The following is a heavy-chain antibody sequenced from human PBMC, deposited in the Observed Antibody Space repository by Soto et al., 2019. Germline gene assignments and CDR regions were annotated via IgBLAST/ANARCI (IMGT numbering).Heavy chain of an antibody. CDR3: PRDDDYPDNAFDY. J-gene: IGHJ4*02. V-gene: IGHV3-33*01. D-gene: IGHD4-17*01. CDR2: ILKDGSDQ. Sequence: QVQLAESGGGVVQPGRSLRLSCAATGFTFSNYGMHWVRQAPGKGLEWVAVILKDGSDQKYADSMKGRFTISRDNSENTLYLHMNSLRAEDTAVYSCPRDDDYPDNAFDYWGQGTLVTVSS. CDR1: GFTFSNYG.